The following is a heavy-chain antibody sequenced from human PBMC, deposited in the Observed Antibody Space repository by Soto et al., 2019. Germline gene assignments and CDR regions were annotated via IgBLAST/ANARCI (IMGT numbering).Heavy chain of an antibody. J-gene: IGHJ4*02. Sequence: QVQLVQPGAEVQKPGASVKFSCKASGYIFTSFYIHWVRQAPGQGLEWIGIINANGGSTNYAQNFQGRVSMTRDTSTSTVYTDLSSLRSEDTAVYYCTRGRASGDYWGQGTLITVSS. CDR1: GYIFTSFY. V-gene: IGHV1-46*03. CDR3: TRGRASGDY. CDR2: INANGGST.